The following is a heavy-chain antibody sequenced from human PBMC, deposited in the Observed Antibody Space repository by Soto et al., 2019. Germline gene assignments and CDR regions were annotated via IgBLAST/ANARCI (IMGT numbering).Heavy chain of an antibody. V-gene: IGHV5-51*01. CDR3: ARRGRYSSSWYGMDV. J-gene: IGHJ6*02. CDR1: GYSLTSYW. Sequence: PGESLKISCKGSGYSLTSYWIGWVRQMPGKGLEWMGIIYPGDSDTRYSPSFQGQVTISADKSISTAYLQWSSLKASDTAMYYCARRGRYSSSWYGMDVWGQGTTVTVS. CDR2: IYPGDSDT. D-gene: IGHD6-13*01.